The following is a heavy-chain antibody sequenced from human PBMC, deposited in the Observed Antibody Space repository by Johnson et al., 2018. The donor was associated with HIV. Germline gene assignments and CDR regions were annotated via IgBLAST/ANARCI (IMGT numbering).Heavy chain of an antibody. Sequence: VQLVESGGGLVKPGGSLRLSCAASGFNLSDYYMSWVRQAPGKGLEWVSVIYDGGRTYYGDSVKGRFTISGDTSKNTLHLEMNSLRAEDTAMYYCARGTIIMFRGVIGFDIWGQGTMVTVSS. CDR2: IYDGGRT. CDR1: GFNLSDYY. J-gene: IGHJ3*02. V-gene: IGHV3-66*01. D-gene: IGHD3-10*01. CDR3: ARGTIIMFRGVIGFDI.